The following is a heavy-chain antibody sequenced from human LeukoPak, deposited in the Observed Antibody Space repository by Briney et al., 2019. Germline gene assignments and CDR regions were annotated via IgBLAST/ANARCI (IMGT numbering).Heavy chain of an antibody. V-gene: IGHV4-39*07. CDR3: AREPHPLHYYDSSGYVVLGY. CDR2: IYYSGST. D-gene: IGHD3-22*01. Sequence: PSQTLSLTCAVSGGSISSGGYSWSWIRQPPGKGLEWIGSIYYSGSTYYNPSLKSRVTISVDTSKNQFSLKLSSVTAADTAVYYCAREPHPLHYYDSSGYVVLGYWGQGTLVTVSS. CDR1: GGSISSGGYS. J-gene: IGHJ4*02.